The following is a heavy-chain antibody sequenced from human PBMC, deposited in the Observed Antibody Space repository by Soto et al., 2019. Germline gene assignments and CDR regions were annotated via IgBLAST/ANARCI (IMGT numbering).Heavy chain of an antibody. V-gene: IGHV4-30-2*01. Sequence: SETLSLTCAVSGGSISSGGYSWSWIRQPPGKGLEWIGYIYHSGSTYYNPSLKSRVTISVDRSKNQFSLKLSSVTAADTAVYYCARGPRPGYFDYWGQGTLVTVSS. CDR2: IYHSGST. CDR1: GGSISSGGYS. CDR3: ARGPRPGYFDY. D-gene: IGHD6-6*01. J-gene: IGHJ4*02.